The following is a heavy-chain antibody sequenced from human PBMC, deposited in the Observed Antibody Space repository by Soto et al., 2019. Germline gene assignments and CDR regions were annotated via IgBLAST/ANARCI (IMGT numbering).Heavy chain of an antibody. CDR2: IYYSGST. J-gene: IGHJ6*02. CDR3: ARGVEMATIGSYYYGMDV. CDR1: GSSISSYY. Sequence: SETLSLTCTVSGSSISSYYWSWIRQPPGKGLEWIGYIYYSGSTNYNPSLKSRVTISVDTSKNQFSLKLSSVTAADTAVYYCARGVEMATIGSYYYGMDVWGQGTTVTVSS. V-gene: IGHV4-59*01. D-gene: IGHD5-12*01.